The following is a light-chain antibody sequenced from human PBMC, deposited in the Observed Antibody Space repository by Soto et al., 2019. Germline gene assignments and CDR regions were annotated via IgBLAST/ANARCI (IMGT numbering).Light chain of an antibody. CDR3: SSYTSSSTPYV. CDR1: SSDVGGYNY. V-gene: IGLV2-14*01. J-gene: IGLJ1*01. Sequence: QSALTQPASVSGSPGQSITISCTGTSSDVGGYNYVSWYQQHPGKAPKLMIYEVSNRPSGVSNRFCGSKSGNTASLTISGLQAEDEADYYCSSYTSSSTPYVFGTGTKVTVL. CDR2: EVS.